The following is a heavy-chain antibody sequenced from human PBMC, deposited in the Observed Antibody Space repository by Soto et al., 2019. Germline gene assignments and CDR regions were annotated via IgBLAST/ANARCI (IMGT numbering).Heavy chain of an antibody. CDR3: ARDGRATGELTHWYFDL. V-gene: IGHV4-31*03. CDR2: IYYSGST. CDR1: GGSISSGGYY. Sequence: QVQLQESGPGLVKPSQTLSLTCTVSGGSISSGGYYWSWIRQHPGKGLEWIGYIYYSGSTYYNPSLKSRVTISVDTSKNQFSLKLSSVTAADTAVYYCARDGRATGELTHWYFDLWGRGTLVTVSS. J-gene: IGHJ2*01. D-gene: IGHD1-26*01.